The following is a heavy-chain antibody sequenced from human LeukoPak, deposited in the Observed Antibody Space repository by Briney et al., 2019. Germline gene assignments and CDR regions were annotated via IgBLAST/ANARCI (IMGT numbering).Heavy chain of an antibody. Sequence: PGGSLRLSCAASGFTFSSYGMHWVRQAPGKGLEWVSAISGSGGSTYYADSVKGRFTISRDNSKNTLYLQMNSLRAEDTAVYYCAIGGASSGSYYLSDYWGQGTLVTVSS. CDR3: AIGGASSGSYYLSDY. CDR2: ISGSGGST. V-gene: IGHV3-23*01. CDR1: GFTFSSYG. J-gene: IGHJ4*02. D-gene: IGHD3-10*01.